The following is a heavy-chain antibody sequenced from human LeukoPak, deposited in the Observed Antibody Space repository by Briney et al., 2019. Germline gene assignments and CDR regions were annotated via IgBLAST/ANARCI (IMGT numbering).Heavy chain of an antibody. CDR1: GFSFSNYW. V-gene: IGHV3-7*04. CDR3: ARSYSSSWYEDY. D-gene: IGHD6-13*01. Sequence: PGGSLRLSCAASGFSFSNYWMSWVRQAPGKRLEWVANIKEDGSEKYYVDSVKGRFTISRDNAKNSLYLQMNSLRVEDTAVYYCARSYSSSWYEDYWGQGTLVTVSS. J-gene: IGHJ4*02. CDR2: IKEDGSEK.